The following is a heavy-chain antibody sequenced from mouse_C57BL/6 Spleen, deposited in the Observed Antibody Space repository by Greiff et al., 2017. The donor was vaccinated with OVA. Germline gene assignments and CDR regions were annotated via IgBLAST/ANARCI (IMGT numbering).Heavy chain of an antibody. CDR2: INPNNGGT. Sequence: EVQLQQSGPELVKPGASVKIPCKASGYTFTDYNMDWVKQSHGKSLEWIGNINPNNGGTIYNQKFKGKATLTVDKSSSTAYMELRSLTSEDTAVEYCARGEGDYGYYDVWGTGTTVTVSS. V-gene: IGHV1-18*01. CDR3: ARGEGDYGYYDV. D-gene: IGHD2-13*01. J-gene: IGHJ1*03. CDR1: GYTFTDYN.